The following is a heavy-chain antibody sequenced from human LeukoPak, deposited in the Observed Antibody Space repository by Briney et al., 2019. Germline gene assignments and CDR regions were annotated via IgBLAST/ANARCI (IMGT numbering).Heavy chain of an antibody. D-gene: IGHD7-27*01. CDR2: IKQDGSEK. CDR3: ARANWGSQDAFDI. CDR1: GFTFSSYW. Sequence: PGGSLRLSCAASGFTFSSYWMSWVRQAPGKGLEWVANIKQDGSEKYYVDSVKGRFTISRDNAKNSQYLQMNSLRAEDTAVYYCARANWGSQDAFDIWGQGTMVTVSS. V-gene: IGHV3-7*01. J-gene: IGHJ3*02.